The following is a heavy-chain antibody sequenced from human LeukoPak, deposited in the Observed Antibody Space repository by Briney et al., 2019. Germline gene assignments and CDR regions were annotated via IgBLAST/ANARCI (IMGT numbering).Heavy chain of an antibody. Sequence: SVKVSCKVSGYTLTELSMHWVRQAPGKGLERMGGFDPEGGEIIYAHKFQGRVTMTEATSTDTAYMQLSSLRSEDTAVYYCATDGNQLVRRFDYWGQGTLVTVSS. CDR3: ATDGNQLVRRFDY. CDR2: FDPEGGEI. D-gene: IGHD6-13*01. J-gene: IGHJ4*02. V-gene: IGHV1-24*01. CDR1: GYTLTELS.